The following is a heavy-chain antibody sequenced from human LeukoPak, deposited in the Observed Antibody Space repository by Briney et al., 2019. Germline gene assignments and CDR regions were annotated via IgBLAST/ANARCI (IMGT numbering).Heavy chain of an antibody. J-gene: IGHJ4*02. CDR2: ISSSSSYI. D-gene: IGHD5-18*01. CDR1: GFTFSSYS. V-gene: IGHV3-21*01. Sequence: GGSLRLSCAASGFTFSSYSVNWVRQAPGKGLEWVSSISSSSSYIYYADSVKGRFTISRDNAKNSLYLQMNSLRAEDTAVYYCARDRGSYGAFDYWGQGTLVTVSP. CDR3: ARDRGSYGAFDY.